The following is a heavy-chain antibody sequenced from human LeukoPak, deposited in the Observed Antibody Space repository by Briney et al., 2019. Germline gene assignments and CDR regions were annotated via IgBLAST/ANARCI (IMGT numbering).Heavy chain of an antibody. Sequence: GGSLRLSCAASGFTFSGYVMSWVRQAPGKGLEWVSAISGSDGNTYYADSVKGRFTISRDNSKNTLYLQMNSLRAEDTAIYYCAKSYNGYESKPDYWGQGTLVTVSS. CDR3: AKSYNGYESKPDY. V-gene: IGHV3-23*01. CDR1: GFTFSGYV. CDR2: ISGSDGNT. D-gene: IGHD5-12*01. J-gene: IGHJ4*02.